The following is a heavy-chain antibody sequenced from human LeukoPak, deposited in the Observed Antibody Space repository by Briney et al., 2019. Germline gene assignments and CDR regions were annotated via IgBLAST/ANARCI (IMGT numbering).Heavy chain of an antibody. CDR2: IWHDGKHK. J-gene: IGHJ4*02. CDR1: GFTLRSYG. CDR3: ARVTGGLGELSIVYYFDY. D-gene: IGHD3-16*02. V-gene: IGHV3-33*01. Sequence: GRSLRLSCAASGFTLRSYGMHWVRQAPGKGLEWVAVIWHDGKHKYYADSVKGRFTVSSDNSKNTLYLQMNSLRAEDTAVYYCARVTGGLGELSIVYYFDYWGQGTLVTVSS.